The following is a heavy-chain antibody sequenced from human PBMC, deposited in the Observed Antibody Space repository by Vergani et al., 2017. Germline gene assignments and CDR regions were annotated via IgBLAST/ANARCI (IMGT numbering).Heavy chain of an antibody. CDR2: INWNGGST. CDR1: GFTFDDYG. Sequence: EVQLLESGGGVVRPGGSLRLSCAASGFTFDDYGMSWVRQAPGKGLEWVSGINWNGGSTGYADSVKGRFTISRDNAKNSLYLQMNSLRAEDTALYYCARSGGSSSSWLTLFRYYGMDVWGQGTTVTVSS. J-gene: IGHJ6*02. V-gene: IGHV3-20*04. D-gene: IGHD6-13*01. CDR3: ARSGGSSSSWLTLFRYYGMDV.